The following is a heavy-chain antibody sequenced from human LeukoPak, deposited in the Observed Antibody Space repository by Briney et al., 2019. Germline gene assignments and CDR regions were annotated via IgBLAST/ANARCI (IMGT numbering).Heavy chain of an antibody. CDR2: IYTSGST. J-gene: IGHJ6*03. Sequence: PSETLSLTCTVSGGSISSYYWSWIRQPPGNGLEWIGYIYTSGSTNYNPSLKSRVTISVDTSKNQFSLKLSSVTAADTAVYYCARGSSGSYYYYYYMDVWGKGTTVTVSS. CDR3: ARGSSGSYYYYYYMDV. CDR1: GGSISSYY. V-gene: IGHV4-4*09. D-gene: IGHD1-26*01.